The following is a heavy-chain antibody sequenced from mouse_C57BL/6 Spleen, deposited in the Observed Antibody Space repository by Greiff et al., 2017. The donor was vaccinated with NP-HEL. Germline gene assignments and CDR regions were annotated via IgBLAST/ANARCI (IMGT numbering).Heavy chain of an antibody. CDR1: GYTFTSYW. D-gene: IGHD1-1*01. CDR2: INPSNGGT. V-gene: IGHV1-53*01. Sequence: VKLQQPGTELVKPGASVKLSCKASGYTFTSYWMHWVKQRPGQGLEWIGNINPSNGGTNYNEKFKSKATLTVDKSSSTAYMQLSSLTSEDSAVYYCARSLYYYGSSPSYWGQGTTLTVSS. J-gene: IGHJ2*01. CDR3: ARSLYYYGSSPSY.